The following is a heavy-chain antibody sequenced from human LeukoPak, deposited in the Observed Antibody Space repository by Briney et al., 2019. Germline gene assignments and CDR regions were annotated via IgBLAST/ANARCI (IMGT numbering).Heavy chain of an antibody. CDR1: GGSFSGYY. CDR3: ARDDGGSFDKTNWFDP. V-gene: IGHV4-4*07. J-gene: IGHJ5*02. Sequence: NPSETLSLTCAVYGGSFSGYYWSWIRQPAGKGLEWIGRIYTSGSTNYNPSLKSRVTMSVDTSKNQFSLKLSSVTAADTAVYYCARDDGGSFDKTNWFDPWGQGTLVTVSS. CDR2: IYTSGST. D-gene: IGHD1-26*01.